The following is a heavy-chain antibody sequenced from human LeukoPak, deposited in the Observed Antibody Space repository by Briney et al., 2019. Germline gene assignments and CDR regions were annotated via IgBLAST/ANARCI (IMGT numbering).Heavy chain of an antibody. Sequence: ASVTVSCKASGYTFTSYYMHWVRQAPGQGLEWMGIINPSGGSTSYAQKFQGRVTMTRDTSTSTVYMELSSLRSEDTAVYYCARDFWYYYDSSGYYYDYWGQGTLVTVSS. J-gene: IGHJ4*02. CDR3: ARDFWYYYDSSGYYYDY. V-gene: IGHV1-46*01. CDR2: INPSGGST. D-gene: IGHD3-22*01. CDR1: GYTFTSYY.